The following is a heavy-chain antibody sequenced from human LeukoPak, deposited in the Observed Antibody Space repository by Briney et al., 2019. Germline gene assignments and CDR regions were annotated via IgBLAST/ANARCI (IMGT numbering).Heavy chain of an antibody. D-gene: IGHD3-3*01. Sequence: ASVKVSCKASGYTFTSYGISWVRQAPGQGLEWMGWISAYNGNTNYAQKLQGRVTMTTDTSTSTAYMELRSLRSDDTAVYYSARARAYDFRSGYEIYGMDVWGQGTTVTVSS. J-gene: IGHJ6*02. CDR3: ARARAYDFRSGYEIYGMDV. CDR1: GYTFTSYG. V-gene: IGHV1-18*01. CDR2: ISAYNGNT.